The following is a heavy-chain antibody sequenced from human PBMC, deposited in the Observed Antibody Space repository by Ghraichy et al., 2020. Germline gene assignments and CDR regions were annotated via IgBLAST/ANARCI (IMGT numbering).Heavy chain of an antibody. J-gene: IGHJ4*02. Sequence: GGSLRLACAASGFTFSSYAMSWVRQAPGKGLEWVSGISASGNYTDYADSVKGRFTISRDSSKNTLHLQMSSLRVEDTAVYYCAKKVAGTTPFDNWGQGTLVTVST. CDR2: ISASGNYT. D-gene: IGHD6-19*01. CDR3: AKKVAGTTPFDN. CDR1: GFTFSSYA. V-gene: IGHV3-23*01.